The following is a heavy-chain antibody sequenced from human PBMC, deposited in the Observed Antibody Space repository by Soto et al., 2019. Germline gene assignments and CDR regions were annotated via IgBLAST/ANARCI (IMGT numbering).Heavy chain of an antibody. CDR1: GFTFSSYS. D-gene: IGHD1-7*01. CDR2: ISSSSSYI. CDR3: ASLLTGTTQQDYYYYGMDV. J-gene: IGHJ6*02. Sequence: PAGSLRLSCAAAGFTFSSYSMNWVRQAPGKGLEWVSSISSSSSYIYYADSVKGRFTISRDNAKNSLYLQMNSLRAEDTAVYYCASLLTGTTQQDYYYYGMDVWGQGTTVTVSS. V-gene: IGHV3-21*01.